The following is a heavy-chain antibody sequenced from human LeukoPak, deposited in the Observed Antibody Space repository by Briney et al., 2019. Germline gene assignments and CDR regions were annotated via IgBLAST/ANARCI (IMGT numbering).Heavy chain of an antibody. Sequence: GGSLRLSCAASGFTFSRYSTNWVTQAPGKGLEGGSANSISRSYIYYADSGKGRFTISRDNAKNSLYLQMNSLRAEDTAVYYCARDGPATTYCSSTSCYYYYYGMDVWGQGTTVTVSS. V-gene: IGHV3-21*01. CDR1: GFTFSRYS. CDR3: ARDGPATTYCSSTSCYYYYYGMDV. CDR2: NSISRSYI. J-gene: IGHJ6*02. D-gene: IGHD2-2*01.